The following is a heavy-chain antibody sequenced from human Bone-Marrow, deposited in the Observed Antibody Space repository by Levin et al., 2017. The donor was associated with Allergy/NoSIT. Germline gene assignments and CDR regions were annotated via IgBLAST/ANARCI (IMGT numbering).Heavy chain of an antibody. Sequence: PSETLSLTCAVYGGSFSGYYWSWIRQPPGKGLEWIGEINHSGSTNYNPSLKSRVTISVDTSKNQFSLKLSSVTAADTAVYYCARGAGYCSSTSCRYYYYYYMDVWGKGTTVTVSS. V-gene: IGHV4-34*01. J-gene: IGHJ6*03. CDR3: ARGAGYCSSTSCRYYYYYYMDV. D-gene: IGHD2-2*01. CDR1: GGSFSGYY. CDR2: INHSGST.